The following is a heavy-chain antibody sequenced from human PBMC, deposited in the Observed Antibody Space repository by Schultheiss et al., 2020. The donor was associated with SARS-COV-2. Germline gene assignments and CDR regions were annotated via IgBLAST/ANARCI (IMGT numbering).Heavy chain of an antibody. J-gene: IGHJ6*02. CDR1: GGSFSGYY. V-gene: IGHV4-34*01. Sequence: GSLRLSCAVYGGSFSGYYWSWIRQPPGKGLEWIGEINHSGSTNYNPSLKSRVTISVDTSKNQFSLKLSSVTAADTAVYYCARGQGSSSRYYYYYYGMDVWGQGTTVTVSS. CDR3: ARGQGSSSRYYYYYYGMDV. CDR2: INHSGST. D-gene: IGHD6-13*01.